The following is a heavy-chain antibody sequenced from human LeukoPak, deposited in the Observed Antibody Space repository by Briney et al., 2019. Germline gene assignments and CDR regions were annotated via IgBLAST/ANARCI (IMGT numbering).Heavy chain of an antibody. CDR2: ISHDGSDT. J-gene: IGHJ4*02. Sequence: QPGRSLRLSCAASGFTFSRSAMHWVRQAPGKGLEWVAVISHDGSDTYYADAVKGRFTIPRDNSKNTLYLQMNSLRAEDTAVYYCARDPNSYGFFDHWGQGTLVTVSS. CDR1: GFTFSRSA. V-gene: IGHV3-30-3*01. D-gene: IGHD5-18*01. CDR3: ARDPNSYGFFDH.